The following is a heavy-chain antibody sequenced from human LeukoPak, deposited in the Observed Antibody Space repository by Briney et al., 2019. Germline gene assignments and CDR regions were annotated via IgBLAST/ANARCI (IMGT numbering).Heavy chain of an antibody. D-gene: IGHD3-10*01. Sequence: GGSLRLSCAASGFTFSSYDMTWVRQAPGKGLEWVAVIHKNAIKYYADTVKGRFTISRDNSKNMLYLQMNSLRAEDTAVYYCARSLRVRGVPDYMDVWGKGTTVTISS. V-gene: IGHV3-53*01. CDR2: IHKNAIK. J-gene: IGHJ6*03. CDR1: GFTFSSYD. CDR3: ARSLRVRGVPDYMDV.